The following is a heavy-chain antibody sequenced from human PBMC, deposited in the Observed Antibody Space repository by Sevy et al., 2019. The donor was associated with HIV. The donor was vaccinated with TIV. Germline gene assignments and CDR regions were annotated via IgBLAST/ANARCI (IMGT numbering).Heavy chain of an antibody. CDR1: GFTFSSYE. CDR2: ISSSCTTI. V-gene: IGHV3-48*03. Sequence: GGSLRLSCAASGFTFSSYEMTWVRQAPGKGLEWVSSISSSCTTIYYGDFVEARFTISRDNPKNSLYLQMHSLRAEDTAVYYCARKGGAYDIGFDPWGQGTLVTVSS. CDR3: ARKGGAYDIGFDP. J-gene: IGHJ5*02. D-gene: IGHD3-22*01.